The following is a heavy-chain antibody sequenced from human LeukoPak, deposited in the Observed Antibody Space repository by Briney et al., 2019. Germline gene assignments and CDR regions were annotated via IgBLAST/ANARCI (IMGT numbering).Heavy chain of an antibody. Sequence: PSETLSLTGTVSGGSISSTSYYWGWIRQPPGKGLEWIGSVYYTGASYYNPSLKSRVTISIDTSKNHFSLNLTSVTAADTAVYYCARGAPPQNWGQGALVTVSS. CDR1: GGSISSTSYY. J-gene: IGHJ4*02. CDR2: VYYTGAS. CDR3: ARGAPPQN. V-gene: IGHV4-39*07.